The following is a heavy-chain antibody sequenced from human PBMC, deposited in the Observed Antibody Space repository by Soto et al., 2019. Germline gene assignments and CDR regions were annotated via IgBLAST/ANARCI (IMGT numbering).Heavy chain of an antibody. CDR2: ISSSGSTI. V-gene: IGHV3-48*03. CDR3: SRGGDDSSGWYGKVYYFDY. D-gene: IGHD6-19*01. J-gene: IGHJ4*02. Sequence: EVQLVESGGGLVQPGGSLRLSCAASGFTFSSYEMNWVRQAPGKGLEWVSYISSSGSTIYYADSVKGRFTISRDNAKNSLLLPMNRPRGEETAVYYCSRGGDDSSGWYGKVYYFDYWGQGTLVTVSS. CDR1: GFTFSSYE.